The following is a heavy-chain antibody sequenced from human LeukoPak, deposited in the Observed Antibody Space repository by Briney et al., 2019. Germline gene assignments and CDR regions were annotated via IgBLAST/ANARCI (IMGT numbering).Heavy chain of an antibody. D-gene: IGHD6-13*01. CDR2: IYHSGST. CDR1: GYSISSGYY. CDR3: ARVDSSSFDY. V-gene: IGHV4-38-2*01. J-gene: IGHJ4*02. Sequence: SETLSLTCAVSGYSISSGYYWGWIRPPPGKGLEWIGSIYHSGSTYYNPSLKSRVTISVGTSKNQFSLKLSSVTAADTAVYYCARVDSSSFDYWGQGTLVTVSS.